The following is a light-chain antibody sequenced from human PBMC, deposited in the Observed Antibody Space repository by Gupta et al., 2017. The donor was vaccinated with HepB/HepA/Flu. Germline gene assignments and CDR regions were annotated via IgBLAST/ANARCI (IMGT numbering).Light chain of an antibody. V-gene: IGKV4-1*01. Sequence: DIVMTPSPASLAVSLGEKATINCKSSQNLLYSANNQNYLAWYQQKPGQPPKLLIYWSSARESGVPDRFSGSGSATEFSLNISRVEAEDVAVYYCNQYETFPRTFGQGTKVEIK. CDR2: WSS. CDR1: QNLLYSANNQNY. CDR3: NQYETFPRT. J-gene: IGKJ1*01.